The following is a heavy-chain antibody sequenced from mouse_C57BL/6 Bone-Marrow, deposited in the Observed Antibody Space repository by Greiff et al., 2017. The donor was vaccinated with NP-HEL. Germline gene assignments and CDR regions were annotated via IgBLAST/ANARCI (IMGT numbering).Heavy chain of an antibody. CDR3: ARRGTGTGWYYDV. Sequence: EVQLVESGGGLVQPGESLKLSCESNEYEFPSHDMSWVRKTPEKRLELVAAINSDGGSTYYPDTMARRFIISRDNTKKTLYLQKSSLGSEDTALYYCARRGTGTGWYYDVWGTGTTVTVSS. CDR1: EYEFPSHD. CDR2: INSDGGST. J-gene: IGHJ1*03. D-gene: IGHD4-1*01. V-gene: IGHV5-2*01.